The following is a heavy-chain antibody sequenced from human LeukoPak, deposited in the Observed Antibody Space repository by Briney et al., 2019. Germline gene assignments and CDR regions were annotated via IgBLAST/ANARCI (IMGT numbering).Heavy chain of an antibody. V-gene: IGHV4-59*11. Sequence: SETLSLTCTVSGGSISGPYWSWVRQPPGKGLEWIGDVYYSGSTHQNPSLKSRVTISVDTSKNQFSLKLRSVTAADTAVYCCARVMGDLASLYHMDVWGKGTTVTVSS. J-gene: IGHJ6*03. CDR2: VYYSGST. CDR1: GGSISGPY. CDR3: ARVMGDLASLYHMDV. D-gene: IGHD3-16*01.